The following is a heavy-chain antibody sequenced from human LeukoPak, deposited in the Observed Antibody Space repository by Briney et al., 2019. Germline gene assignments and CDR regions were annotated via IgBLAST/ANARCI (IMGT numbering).Heavy chain of an antibody. Sequence: PSETLSLTCAVSGYSISSASYWGWIRQPPGKGLEWIGNIYHSGSPYYNPSLKSRVTISVDTSKNQFSLKLSSVTAADTAVYYCARPISSQGYFGVVVDWGQGTLVTVSS. CDR2: IYHSGSP. V-gene: IGHV4-38-2*01. J-gene: IGHJ4*02. CDR3: ARPISSQGYFGVVVD. D-gene: IGHD3-3*01. CDR1: GYSISSASY.